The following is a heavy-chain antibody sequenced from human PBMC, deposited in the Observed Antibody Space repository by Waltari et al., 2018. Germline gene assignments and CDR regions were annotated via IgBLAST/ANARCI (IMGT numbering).Heavy chain of an antibody. CDR1: GGTFSSYA. Sequence: QVQLVQSGAEVKKPGSSVKVSCKASGGTFSSYAISWVRQAPGQGLEWMGGSIPIFGTANYAQKFQGRVTITTDESTSTAYMELSSLRSEDTAVYYCAREGPGRAFDIWGQGTMVTVSS. J-gene: IGHJ3*02. V-gene: IGHV1-69*05. CDR3: AREGPGRAFDI. CDR2: SIPIFGTA.